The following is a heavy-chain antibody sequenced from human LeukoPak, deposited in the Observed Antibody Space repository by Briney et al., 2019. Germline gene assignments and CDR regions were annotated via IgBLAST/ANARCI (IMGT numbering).Heavy chain of an antibody. J-gene: IGHJ4*02. D-gene: IGHD2-2*01. CDR3: TRGSAGTSPY. CDR2: ISSGSTAI. V-gene: IGHV3-48*01. CDR1: GFTFSNYT. Sequence: GGSLRLSCSASGFTFSNYTFTRVRQAPGTGLEWVSYISSGSTAIYYADSVRGRFTISRDNAKNSLYLQMNSLGVEDTAVYYCTRGSAGTSPYWGQGTLVAVSS.